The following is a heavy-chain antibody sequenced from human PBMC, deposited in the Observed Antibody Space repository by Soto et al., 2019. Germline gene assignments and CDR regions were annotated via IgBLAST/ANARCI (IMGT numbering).Heavy chain of an antibody. CDR2: ISYDGSFV. J-gene: IGHJ6*03. D-gene: IGHD1-1*01. Sequence: LRLSCVVAGLTFSYDGFHWVRQAPGKGLDWVAAISYDGSFVYYADSVRGRFTISRDNSRNTLDLQMNTLRHEDTAVYYCAKERGRNRNFAMAVWGKGTSVTVSS. V-gene: IGHV3-30*18. CDR1: GLTFSYDG. CDR3: AKERGRNRNFAMAV.